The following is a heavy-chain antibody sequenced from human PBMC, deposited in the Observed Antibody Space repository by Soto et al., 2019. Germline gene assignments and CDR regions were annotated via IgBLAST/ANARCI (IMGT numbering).Heavy chain of an antibody. J-gene: IGHJ4*02. CDR3: ARTSVAQSEDYFDY. CDR1: GYSFTTYG. CDR2: TRSNKGKT. V-gene: IGHV1-18*01. Sequence: QVQLMQSRTEVKRTGASVTLSCKTSGYSFTTYGISWVRQATGQGLAWMGWTRSNKGKTKYAQKLQGRGTMTTDKSTNTVHMELRSLRSGDTAVYYCARTSVAQSEDYFDYWGQGTLVTVSS. D-gene: IGHD5-12*01.